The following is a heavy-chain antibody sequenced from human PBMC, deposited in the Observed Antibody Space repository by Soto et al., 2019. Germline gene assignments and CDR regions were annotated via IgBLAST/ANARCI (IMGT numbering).Heavy chain of an antibody. CDR2: VYYSGST. J-gene: IGHJ4*02. CDR1: GVSVSSGSFY. V-gene: IGHV4-61*01. CDR3: ASSPPAMVAPNI. Sequence: ETLSLTCPVSGVSVSSGSFYWAWIRQPPGKGLEWIGYVYYSGSTHYNPSLKSRVTISLDTSKNQFSLKLTSVTAADTAMYFCASSPPAMVAPNIWGQGTLVT. D-gene: IGHD5-18*01.